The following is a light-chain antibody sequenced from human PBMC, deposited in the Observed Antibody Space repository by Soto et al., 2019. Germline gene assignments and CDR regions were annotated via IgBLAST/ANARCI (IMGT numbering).Light chain of an antibody. CDR3: SSYTSSDTLYV. CDR2: DVS. J-gene: IGLJ1*01. Sequence: QSVLTQPASVSGSPGQSITISCTGTSSDVGAYNFVSWCQQHPGKAPKLMIYDVSNRPSGVSNRFSGSKSGNTASLTISGLQAEDEADYYCSSYTSSDTLYVFGTGTKVTVL. CDR1: SSDVGAYNF. V-gene: IGLV2-14*03.